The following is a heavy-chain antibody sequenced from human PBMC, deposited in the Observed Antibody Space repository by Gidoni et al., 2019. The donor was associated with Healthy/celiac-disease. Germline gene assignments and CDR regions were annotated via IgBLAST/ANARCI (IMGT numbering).Heavy chain of an antibody. J-gene: IGHJ4*01. V-gene: IGHV4-39*01. CDR3: ARRNYGDYYFDY. Sequence: QLQLQESGPGLVKPSETLSLTCSVSGCSISSSSSYLSWIRQPPGKGLEWIGIIYYSGSTYDGPSLKSRVTISVDTSKNQCSRKLSSVTAADTAVYYCARRNYGDYYFDYWGHGTLVTVST. CDR2: IYYSGST. D-gene: IGHD4-17*01. CDR1: GCSISSSSSY.